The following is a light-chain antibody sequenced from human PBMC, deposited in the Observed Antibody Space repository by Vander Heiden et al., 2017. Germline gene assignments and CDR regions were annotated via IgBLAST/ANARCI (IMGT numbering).Light chain of an antibody. Sequence: DIQMTHSPSSLSAFVGDRVTITCQASQDIRNYLNWYQQKPGKAPKLLIYDASNLETGVPSRFSGSGSGTDFTFTISSLQPEDIATYYCQQYDNLPLTFGGGTKVEIK. CDR3: QQYDNLPLT. J-gene: IGKJ4*01. CDR1: QDIRNY. V-gene: IGKV1-33*01. CDR2: DAS.